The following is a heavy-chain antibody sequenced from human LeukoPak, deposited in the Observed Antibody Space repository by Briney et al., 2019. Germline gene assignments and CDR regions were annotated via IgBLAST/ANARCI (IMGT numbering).Heavy chain of an antibody. D-gene: IGHD3-16*02. V-gene: IGHV3-7*01. CDR2: IKPDGSQK. Sequence: GGSLRLSCAASGFSFSNYWMHWVRQAPGKGLEWVANIKPDGSQKYYVDSVKGRFTVSRDNAKNSLYLQMNSLRAEDTAVYYCARGAAWGSYRIYDYWGQGTLVTVSS. J-gene: IGHJ4*02. CDR3: ARGAAWGSYRIYDY. CDR1: GFSFSNYW.